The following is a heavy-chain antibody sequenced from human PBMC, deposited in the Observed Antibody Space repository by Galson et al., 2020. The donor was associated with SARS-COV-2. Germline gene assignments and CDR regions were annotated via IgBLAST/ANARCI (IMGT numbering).Heavy chain of an antibody. Sequence: GESLKISCAASGFTFSSYAMHWVRQAPGKGLEWVAVISYDGSNKYYADSVKGRFTISRDNSKNTLYLQMNSLRAEDTAVYYCAGPSSGSYYYGMDVWGQGTTVTVSS. CDR2: ISYDGSNK. J-gene: IGHJ6*02. D-gene: IGHD3-10*01. V-gene: IGHV3-30*04. CDR3: AGPSSGSYYYGMDV. CDR1: GFTFSSYA.